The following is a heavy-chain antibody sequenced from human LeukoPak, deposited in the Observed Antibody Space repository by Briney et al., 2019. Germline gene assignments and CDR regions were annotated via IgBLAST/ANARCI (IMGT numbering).Heavy chain of an antibody. CDR3: ATKLHGDYFDY. D-gene: IGHD4-17*01. J-gene: IGHJ4*02. V-gene: IGHV5-51*01. Sequence: GESLKISCKGSGYSFANYWIGWVRQMPGKGLEWMGFIYPGDSDTRYSPSFQGQVTLSADKSINTAYLQWSSLRVSDTAMYFCATKLHGDYFDYWGQGSLVTVSS. CDR1: GYSFANYW. CDR2: IYPGDSDT.